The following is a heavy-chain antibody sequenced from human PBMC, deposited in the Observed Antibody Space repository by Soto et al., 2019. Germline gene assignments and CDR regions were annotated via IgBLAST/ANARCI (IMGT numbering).Heavy chain of an antibody. CDR1: GYSFTRYW. V-gene: IGHV5-51*01. Sequence: PGESLKISCKGSGYSFTRYWIAWVRQVSGQGLEWMGSISPGDSATRYSPSFQGQVTLSVDTSISTAYLQLNSLRASDTALYYCARLAPIYHDISGLDNWGQGTLVTVSS. J-gene: IGHJ4*02. D-gene: IGHD3-22*01. CDR3: ARLAPIYHDISGLDN. CDR2: ISPGDSAT.